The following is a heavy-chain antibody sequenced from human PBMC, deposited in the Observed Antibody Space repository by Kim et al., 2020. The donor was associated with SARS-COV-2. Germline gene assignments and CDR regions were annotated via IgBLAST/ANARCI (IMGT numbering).Heavy chain of an antibody. CDR1: GGSISSGGYY. Sequence: SETLSLTCTVSGGSISSGGYYWSWIRQHPGKGLEWIGYIYYSGSTYYNPSLKSRVTISVDTSKNQFSLKLSSVTAADTAVYYCARDGGDSSGSPYFDYWGQGTLVTVSS. J-gene: IGHJ4*02. D-gene: IGHD3-22*01. V-gene: IGHV4-31*03. CDR3: ARDGGDSSGSPYFDY. CDR2: IYYSGST.